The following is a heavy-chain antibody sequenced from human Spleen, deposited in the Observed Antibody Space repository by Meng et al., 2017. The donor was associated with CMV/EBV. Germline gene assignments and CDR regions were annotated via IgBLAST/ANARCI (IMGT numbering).Heavy chain of an antibody. Sequence: GGSLRLSCAASGFTFSSYWMHWVRQAPGKGLEWVSGINWNGGSTGYADSVKGRFTISRDNAKNSLYLQMNSLRAEDTALYYCARVVRWLYHYYYYGMDVWGQGTTVTVSS. CDR1: GFTFSSYW. V-gene: IGHV3-20*04. J-gene: IGHJ6*02. CDR2: INWNGGST. D-gene: IGHD3-16*02. CDR3: ARVVRWLYHYYYYGMDV.